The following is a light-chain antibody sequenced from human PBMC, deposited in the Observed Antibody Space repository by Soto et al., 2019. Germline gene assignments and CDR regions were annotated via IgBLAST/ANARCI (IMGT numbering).Light chain of an antibody. V-gene: IGLV1-36*01. CDR3: AAWDDSLKGWV. CDR2: YDD. J-gene: IGLJ3*02. CDR1: SSNVGINA. Sequence: QSVLTQPPSVSAAPRQRVTISCSGSSSNVGINAVNWYRQLPGKAPKLLIYYDDLLPSGVSDRFSASKSGTSASLAISGLQSEDEADYYCAAWDDSLKGWVFGGGTQLTV.